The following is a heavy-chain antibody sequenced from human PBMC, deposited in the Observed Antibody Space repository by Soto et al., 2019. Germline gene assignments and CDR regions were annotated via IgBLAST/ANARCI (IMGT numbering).Heavy chain of an antibody. D-gene: IGHD3-22*01. CDR2: IYYSGST. V-gene: IGHV4-59*01. Sequence: PSETLSLTCTVSGGSISSYYWSWIRQPPGKGLEWIGYIYYSGSTNYNPSLKSRVTISVDTSKNQFSLKLSSVTAADTAVYYCARVAYYYDSSGYIHYFDYWGQGTLVTVS. J-gene: IGHJ4*02. CDR3: ARVAYYYDSSGYIHYFDY. CDR1: GGSISSYY.